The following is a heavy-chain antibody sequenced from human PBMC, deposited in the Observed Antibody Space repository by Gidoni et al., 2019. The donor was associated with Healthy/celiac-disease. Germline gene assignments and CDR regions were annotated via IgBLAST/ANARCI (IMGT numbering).Heavy chain of an antibody. Sequence: EVQLVESGGGLVQPGGSLRLSCAASGFTFSSYWRHWVRQAPGKGLVWVSRINSDGSSTSYADSVKGRFTISRDNAKNTLYLQMNSLRAEDTAVYYCARESRMVRGVIIRGWFDPWGQGTLVTVSS. J-gene: IGHJ5*02. D-gene: IGHD3-10*01. CDR1: GFTFSSYW. CDR2: INSDGSST. V-gene: IGHV3-74*01. CDR3: ARESRMVRGVIIRGWFDP.